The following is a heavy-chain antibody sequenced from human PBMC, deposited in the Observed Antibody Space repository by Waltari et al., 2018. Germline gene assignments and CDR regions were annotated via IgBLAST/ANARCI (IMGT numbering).Heavy chain of an antibody. Sequence: EVQLLESGGGLVQPGESLSLPCAAPGFSFATYARRWVRQDPVKGREWVSTITGSGDVTFYADSVQGRFTVSRDNFKNTLYLQMNSLRVDDTAVYYCAKVDCGTIGCRRIDYWGQGVLVTVSS. CDR1: GFSFATYA. CDR2: ITGSGDVT. CDR3: AKVDCGTIGCRRIDY. D-gene: IGHD2-21*01. V-gene: IGHV3-23*01. J-gene: IGHJ4*02.